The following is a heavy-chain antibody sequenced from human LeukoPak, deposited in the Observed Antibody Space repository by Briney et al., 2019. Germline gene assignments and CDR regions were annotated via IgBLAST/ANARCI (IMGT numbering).Heavy chain of an antibody. J-gene: IGHJ4*02. CDR3: ARGGNIAARGKFDY. CDR2: IYHSGST. CDR1: GYSISSGYY. V-gene: IGHV4-38-2*02. D-gene: IGHD6-6*01. Sequence: SETLSLTCTVSGYSISSGYYWGWIRQPPGKGLEWIGSIYHSGSTYYNPSLKSRVTISVDTSKNQFSLKLNSVTPEDTAVYYCARGGNIAARGKFDYWGQGTLVTVSS.